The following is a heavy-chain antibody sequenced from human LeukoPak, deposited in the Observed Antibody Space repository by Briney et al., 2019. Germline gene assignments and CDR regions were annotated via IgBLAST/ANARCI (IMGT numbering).Heavy chain of an antibody. CDR3: ASVSNIVAY. Sequence: GESLKISCKGSGYAFSTYWIGWVRQMPGKAPEWMGIIYPGDSDTRYSPSFQGQVTISADKSINTAYLRWSSLKASDTAMYYCASVSNIVAYWGQGTLVTVSS. J-gene: IGHJ4*02. V-gene: IGHV5-51*01. CDR2: IYPGDSDT. CDR1: GYAFSTYW. D-gene: IGHD5-12*01.